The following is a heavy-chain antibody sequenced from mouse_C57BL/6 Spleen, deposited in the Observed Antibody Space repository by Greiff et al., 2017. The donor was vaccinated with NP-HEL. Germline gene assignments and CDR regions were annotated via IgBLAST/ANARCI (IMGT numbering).Heavy chain of an antibody. CDR2: IYPRDGST. J-gene: IGHJ3*01. Sequence: QVQLQQSDAELVKPGASVKISCKVSGYTFTDHTIHWMKQRPEQGLEWIGYIYPRDGSTKYNEKFKGKATLTADKSSSTAYMQLNSLTSEDSAVYFCAREMLYYYGSSPWFAYWGQGTLVTVSA. V-gene: IGHV1-78*01. D-gene: IGHD1-1*01. CDR3: AREMLYYYGSSPWFAY. CDR1: GYTFTDHT.